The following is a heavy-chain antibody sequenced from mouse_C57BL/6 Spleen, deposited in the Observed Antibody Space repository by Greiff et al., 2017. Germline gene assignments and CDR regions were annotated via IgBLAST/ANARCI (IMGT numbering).Heavy chain of an antibody. J-gene: IGHJ4*01. CDR1: GYTFTSYW. D-gene: IGHD1-1*01. Sequence: QVQLKESGAELVKPGASVKLSCKASGYTFTSYWMHWVKQRPGRGLEWIGRIDPNSGGTKYNEKFKSKATLTVDKPSSTAYMQLSSLTSEDSAVYYCAREVYYGSSYFYYYAMDYWGQGTSVTVSS. CDR3: AREVYYGSSYFYYYAMDY. V-gene: IGHV1-72*01. CDR2: IDPNSGGT.